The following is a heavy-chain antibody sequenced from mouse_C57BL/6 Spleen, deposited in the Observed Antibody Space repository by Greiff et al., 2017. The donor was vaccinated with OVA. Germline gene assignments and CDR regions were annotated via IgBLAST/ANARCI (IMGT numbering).Heavy chain of an antibody. Sequence: EVMLVESGGGLVKPGGSLKLSCAASGFTFSDYGMHWVRQAPEKGLAWVAYISSGSSTIYYADTVKGRFTISRDNAKNTLFLQMTSLRSEDTAMYYCARPGDYDGFAYWGQGTLVTVSA. D-gene: IGHD2-4*01. CDR2: ISSGSSTI. V-gene: IGHV5-17*01. CDR3: ARPGDYDGFAY. J-gene: IGHJ3*01. CDR1: GFTFSDYG.